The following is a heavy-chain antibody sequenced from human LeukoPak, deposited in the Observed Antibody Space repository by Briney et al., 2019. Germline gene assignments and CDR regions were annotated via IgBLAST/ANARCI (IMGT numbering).Heavy chain of an antibody. CDR2: IYTSEST. CDR1: GDSISSGSYY. CDR3: ARHPSGRMWLQQGGWFDP. J-gene: IGHJ5*02. Sequence: SQTLSLTCTVSGDSISSGSYYWSWIRQPAGKGLEWIGRIYTSESTNYNPSLKSRVTISVDTSKNQFSLKLTSVTAADTAVYYCARHPSGRMWLQQGGWFDPWGQGTLVTVSS. V-gene: IGHV4-61*02. D-gene: IGHD5-24*01.